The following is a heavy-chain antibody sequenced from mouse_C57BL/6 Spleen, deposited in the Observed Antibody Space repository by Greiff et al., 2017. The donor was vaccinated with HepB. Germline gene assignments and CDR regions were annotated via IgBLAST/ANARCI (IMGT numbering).Heavy chain of an antibody. CDR2: IYPGSGST. CDR1: GYTFTSYW. CDR3: ASYYGSSPHYYAMDY. D-gene: IGHD1-1*01. V-gene: IGHV1-55*01. J-gene: IGHJ4*01. Sequence: VQLQQPGAELVKPGASVKMSCKASGYTFTSYWITWVKQRPGQGLEWIGDIYPGSGSTNYNEKLKSKATLTVDTSSSTAYMQLSSLTSEDSAVYYCASYYGSSPHYYAMDYWGQGTSVTVSS.